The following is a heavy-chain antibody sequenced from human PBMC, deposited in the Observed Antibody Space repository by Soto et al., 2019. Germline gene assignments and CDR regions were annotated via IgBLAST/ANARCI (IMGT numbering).Heavy chain of an antibody. CDR1: GGSISSSIYY. D-gene: IGHD5-18*01. Sequence: PSETLSLTCTVSGGSISSSIYYGGWILQPPGKGLEWIGSICYSGSTYYNPSLKSRVTISVDTSKNQFSLKLSSVTAADTAVYYCASPTVDTAMAYYYYGMDVWGQGTTVTVSS. J-gene: IGHJ6*02. CDR2: ICYSGST. CDR3: ASPTVDTAMAYYYYGMDV. V-gene: IGHV4-39*01.